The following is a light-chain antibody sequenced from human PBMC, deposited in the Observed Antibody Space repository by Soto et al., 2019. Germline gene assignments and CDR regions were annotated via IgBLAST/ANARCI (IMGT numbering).Light chain of an antibody. Sequence: QSVLTQPASVSGSPGQSITISCTGTSSDVGDYNYVSWYQHHPGKAPRLMTYDVSNRPSGVSNRFSGSKSGNTASLTISGLQPEDEAVYYCSSYTSSSTYVFGTGTKVTVL. CDR3: SSYTSSSTYV. CDR2: DVS. CDR1: SSDVGDYNY. V-gene: IGLV2-14*01. J-gene: IGLJ1*01.